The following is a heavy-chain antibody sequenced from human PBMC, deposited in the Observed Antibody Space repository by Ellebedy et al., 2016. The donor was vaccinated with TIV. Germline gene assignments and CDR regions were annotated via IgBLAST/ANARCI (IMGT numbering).Heavy chain of an antibody. V-gene: IGHV1-2*02. D-gene: IGHD3-22*01. J-gene: IGHJ5*02. CDR1: GYTFTGYY. CDR2: INPNSGGT. CDR3: AREGAFDSSGSPDWFDP. Sequence: AASVKVSCKASGYTFTGYYMHWVRQAPGQGLEWMGWINPNSGGTNYAQKFQGRVTMTRDTSTSTVYMELSSLRSEDTAVYYCAREGAFDSSGSPDWFDPWGQGTLVTVSS.